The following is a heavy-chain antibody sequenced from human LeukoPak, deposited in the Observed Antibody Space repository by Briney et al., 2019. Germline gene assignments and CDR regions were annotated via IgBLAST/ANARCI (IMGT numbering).Heavy chain of an antibody. Sequence: GGSLRLSCSASGFVFSIYTMYWVRQAPGKGLEWVAVIWYDGSNKYYADSVKGRFTISRDNSKNTLYLQMNSLRAEDTAVYYCARDSTTVTSRYFDYWGQGTLVTVSS. CDR3: ARDSTTVTSRYFDY. D-gene: IGHD4-17*01. V-gene: IGHV3-33*07. J-gene: IGHJ4*02. CDR1: GFVFSIYT. CDR2: IWYDGSNK.